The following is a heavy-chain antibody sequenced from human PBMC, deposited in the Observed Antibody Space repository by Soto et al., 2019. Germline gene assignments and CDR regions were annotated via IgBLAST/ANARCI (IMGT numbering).Heavy chain of an antibody. D-gene: IGHD5-12*01. Sequence: EASVKVSCEASGYTFTSYAMHCVRQAPGQRLEWMGWINAGNGNTKYSQKFQGRVTITRDTSASTAYMELSSLRSEDTAVYYCARVSGYYLPDYWGQGTLVTVSS. V-gene: IGHV1-3*01. J-gene: IGHJ4*02. CDR3: ARVSGYYLPDY. CDR2: INAGNGNT. CDR1: GYTFTSYA.